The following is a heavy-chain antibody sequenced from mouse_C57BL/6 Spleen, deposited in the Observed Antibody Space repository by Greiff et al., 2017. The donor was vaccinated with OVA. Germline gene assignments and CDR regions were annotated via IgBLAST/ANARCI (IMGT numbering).Heavy chain of an antibody. D-gene: IGHD1-1*01. CDR3: ANLITTVPFAD. CDR2: INPSSGYT. Sequence: QVQLQQSGAELAKPGASVKLSCKASGYTFTSYWMHWVKQRPGQGLEWIGYINPSSGYTKYNQKFKDKATLTADKSSSTAYMQLSSLTYEDSAVYYCANLITTVPFADWGQGTLVTVSA. CDR1: GYTFTSYW. J-gene: IGHJ3*01. V-gene: IGHV1-7*01.